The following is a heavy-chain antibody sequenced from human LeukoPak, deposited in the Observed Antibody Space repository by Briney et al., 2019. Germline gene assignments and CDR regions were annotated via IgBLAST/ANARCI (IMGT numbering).Heavy chain of an antibody. CDR1: GYTFTSYY. CDR2: INPSGGST. J-gene: IGHJ3*02. V-gene: IGHV1-46*01. CDR3: ARDRPVYYYDSSGYSDAFDI. D-gene: IGHD3-22*01. Sequence: ASVKVSCKASGYTFTSYYMHWVRQAPGQGLEWMGIINPSGGSTSYAQKFQGRVTMTRDTSTSTVYMELSSLRSEDTAVYYCARDRPVYYYDSSGYSDAFDIWGQGTMVTVSS.